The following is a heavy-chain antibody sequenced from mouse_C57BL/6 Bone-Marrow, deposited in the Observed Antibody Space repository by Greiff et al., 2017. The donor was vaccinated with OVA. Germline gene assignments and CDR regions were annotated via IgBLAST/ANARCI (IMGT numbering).Heavy chain of an antibody. J-gene: IGHJ3*01. CDR1: GYTFTSYW. V-gene: IGHV1-69*01. CDR3: SRSPANWDLFAY. Sequence: QVQLQQPGAELVMPGASVKLSCKASGYTFTSYWMHWVKQRPGQGLEWIGEIDPSDSYTNYNQKFKGKSTLTVDKSSSTAYMQLSSLTSEDSAVYYCSRSPANWDLFAYWGQGTLVTVSA. CDR2: IDPSDSYT. D-gene: IGHD4-1*01.